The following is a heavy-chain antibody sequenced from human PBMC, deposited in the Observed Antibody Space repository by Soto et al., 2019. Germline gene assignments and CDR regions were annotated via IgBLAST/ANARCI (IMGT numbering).Heavy chain of an antibody. CDR3: VINGVGSYLHH. V-gene: IGHV4-59*01. CDR1: GAPFRGYY. Sequence: QVQLQESGPGLVKPSETLSLTCTVSGAPFRGYYWSWIRQPPGKGLEWVGYVYYLGSTKYKPSPKSRVSIAADTTKIQSSLRLRSVTAAVTAVYYCVINGVGSYLHHWGQGTLVAVAS. CDR2: VYYLGST. D-gene: IGHD1-26*01. J-gene: IGHJ1*01.